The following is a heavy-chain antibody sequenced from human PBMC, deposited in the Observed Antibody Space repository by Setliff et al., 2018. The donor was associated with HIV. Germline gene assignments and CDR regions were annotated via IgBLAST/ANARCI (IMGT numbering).Heavy chain of an antibody. Sequence: ASVKVSCKASGYTFTSYDINWVRQATGQGLEWMGWMNPNSGNTGYAQKFQGRVTISVDTSKNQFSLKLNSVTAADTAVYYCAAFFVTPLTTQDFWGQGTLVTVSS. J-gene: IGHJ4*02. CDR1: GYTFTSYD. D-gene: IGHD4-17*01. V-gene: IGHV1-8*02. CDR2: MNPNSGNT. CDR3: AAFFVTPLTTQDF.